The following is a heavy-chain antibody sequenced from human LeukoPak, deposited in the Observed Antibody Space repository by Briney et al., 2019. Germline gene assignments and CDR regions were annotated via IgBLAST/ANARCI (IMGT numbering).Heavy chain of an antibody. CDR1: GGSISSGGYY. V-gene: IGHV4-31*03. Sequence: SQTLSVTCTVSGGSISSGGYYWSWIRQHPGKGLEWIGYMYYSGSTYYNPSLKSRVTISVDTSKNQFSLKLSSVTAADTAVYYCARALGATMVRGVIGKLNWFDPWGQGTLVTVSS. J-gene: IGHJ5*02. CDR2: MYYSGST. D-gene: IGHD3-10*01. CDR3: ARALGATMVRGVIGKLNWFDP.